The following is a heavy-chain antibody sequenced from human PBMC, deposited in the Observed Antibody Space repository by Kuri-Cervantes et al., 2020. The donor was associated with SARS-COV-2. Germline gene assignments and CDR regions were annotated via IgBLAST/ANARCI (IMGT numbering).Heavy chain of an antibody. Sequence: GGSLRLSCAASGFTFSRYAMHWVRQAPGKGLEWVAVISYDGSNKDYTASGKGRFTISRENSQNTLYLQMKSLRTEDTALYYCARDRVGVHDSWGQGTLVTVSS. V-gene: IGHV3-30-3*01. J-gene: IGHJ4*02. D-gene: IGHD2-21*01. CDR1: GFTFSRYA. CDR3: ARDRVGVHDS. CDR2: ISYDGSNK.